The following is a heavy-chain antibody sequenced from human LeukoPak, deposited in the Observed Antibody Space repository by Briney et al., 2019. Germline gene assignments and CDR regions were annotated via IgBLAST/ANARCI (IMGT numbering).Heavy chain of an antibody. V-gene: IGHV3-9*01. CDR2: ISWNSGSV. CDR3: AKVGVAYYYYYGMDV. D-gene: IGHD6-19*01. Sequence: SGGSLRLSCAASGFTFDDYAMHWVRQAPGKGLEWVSGISWNSGSVGYADSVKGRFTISRDNAKNSLYLQMNSLRAEDTALYYCAKVGVAYYYYYGMDVWGQGTTVTVSS. CDR1: GFTFDDYA. J-gene: IGHJ6*02.